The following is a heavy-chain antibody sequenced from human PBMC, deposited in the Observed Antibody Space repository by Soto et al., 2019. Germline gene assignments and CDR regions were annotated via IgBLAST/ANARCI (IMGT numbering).Heavy chain of an antibody. Sequence: HPGGSLRLSCAASGFTFDDYTMHWVRQAPGKGLEWVSLISWDGGSTYYADSVKGRFTISRDNSKSSLYLQMNSLRTEDTALYYCAKDFFAPGVVPAAPYYYYYYGMDVWGQGTTVTVSS. CDR3: AKDFFAPGVVPAAPYYYYYYGMDV. CDR2: ISWDGGST. J-gene: IGHJ6*02. CDR1: GFTFDDYT. V-gene: IGHV3-43*01. D-gene: IGHD2-2*01.